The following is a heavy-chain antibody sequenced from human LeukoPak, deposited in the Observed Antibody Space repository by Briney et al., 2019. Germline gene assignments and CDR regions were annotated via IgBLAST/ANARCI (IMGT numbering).Heavy chain of an antibody. CDR1: GFTFSSYA. CDR3: ARERTSGWDAFDF. J-gene: IGHJ4*02. V-gene: IGHV3-23*01. CDR2: MSGSGGST. D-gene: IGHD6-19*01. Sequence: GGSLRLSCAASGFTFSSYAMSWVRQAPGKGLEWVSGMSGSGGSTYYADSVKGRFTISRDNSKNTLYLQMNTLRAEDTAVYYCARERTSGWDAFDFWGQGTLVTVSS.